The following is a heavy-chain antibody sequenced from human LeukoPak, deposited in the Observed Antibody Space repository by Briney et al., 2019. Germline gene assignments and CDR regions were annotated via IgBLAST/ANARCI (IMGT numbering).Heavy chain of an antibody. V-gene: IGHV1-2*02. Sequence: ASVKVSCKASGYTFTGYYMQWVRQAPGQGLEWMGYINPNSGAATYAQKFQGGVTMTRDTSTSTVYMELTSLRSEDTAVFYCARGGLPARSWFDPWGQGTLVTVSS. J-gene: IGHJ5*02. CDR3: ARGGLPARSWFDP. CDR1: GYTFTGYY. CDR2: INPNSGAA. D-gene: IGHD3/OR15-3a*01.